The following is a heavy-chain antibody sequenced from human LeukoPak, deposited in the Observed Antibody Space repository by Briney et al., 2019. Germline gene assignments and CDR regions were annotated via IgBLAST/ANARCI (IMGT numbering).Heavy chain of an antibody. D-gene: IGHD6-19*01. J-gene: IGHJ4*02. CDR2: ISGGSSFT. Sequence: GGSLRLSCAASGFIFSNYAMSWVRQAPGKGLEWVSYISGGSSFTHYVDSVKGRFTISRDNAKNSLYLQMNSLRAEDTAVYYCARDLGYSSGPNYWGQGTRVTVSS. CDR1: GFIFSNYA. CDR3: ARDLGYSSGPNY. V-gene: IGHV3-21*01.